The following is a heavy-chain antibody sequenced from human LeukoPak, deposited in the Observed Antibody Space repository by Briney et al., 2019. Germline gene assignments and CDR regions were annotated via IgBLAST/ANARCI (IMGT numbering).Heavy chain of an antibody. D-gene: IGHD2-15*01. CDR1: GFSLSTRGVG. CDR3: AHGGSFYFDY. CDR2: IYWDDDK. J-gene: IGHJ4*02. Sequence: SGPTLVNPTQTLTLACTFSGFSLSTRGVGVGWIRQPPGKALEWLPLIYWDDDKRYSPSLKGRLTITKDTSKNQVVLTMTNMDPVDTATYYCAHGGSFYFDYWGQGTLVTVSS. V-gene: IGHV2-5*02.